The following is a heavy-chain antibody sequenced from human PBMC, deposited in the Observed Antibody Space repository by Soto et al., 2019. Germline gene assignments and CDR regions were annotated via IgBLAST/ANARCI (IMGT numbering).Heavy chain of an antibody. D-gene: IGHD3-10*01. CDR1: GFTVSTNY. J-gene: IGHJ5*02. CDR2: MYSGGST. Sequence: GGSLRLSCAASGFTVSTNYLSWVRQAPGKGLEWVSVMYSGGSTNYADSVRGRFIISRDNLKNTVYLQMNSLRVEDTAVYYCARSSGYYYGFLDWFDPLGQGTLVTV. CDR3: ARSSGYYYGFLDWFDP. V-gene: IGHV3-66*01.